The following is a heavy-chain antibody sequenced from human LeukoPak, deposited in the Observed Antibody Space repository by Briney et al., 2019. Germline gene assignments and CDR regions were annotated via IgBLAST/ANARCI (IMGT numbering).Heavy chain of an antibody. CDR3: ARVATHSGFGGYYYYGMDV. D-gene: IGHD5-12*01. Sequence: SETLSLTCTVSGGSISSGDYYWSWIRQPPGKGLEWIGYIYYSGSTYYNPSLKSRVTISVDTSKNQFSLKLSSVTAADTAVYYCARVATHSGFGGYYYYGMDVWGQGTTVTVSS. V-gene: IGHV4-30-4*08. CDR1: GGSISSGDYY. J-gene: IGHJ6*02. CDR2: IYYSGST.